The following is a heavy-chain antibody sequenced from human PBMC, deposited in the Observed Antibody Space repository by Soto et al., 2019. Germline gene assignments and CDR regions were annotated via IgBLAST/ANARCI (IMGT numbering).Heavy chain of an antibody. CDR1: GFTVSSNY. J-gene: IGHJ3*02. CDR2: IYSGGST. Sequence: GGSLRLSCAASGFTVSSNYMSWVRQAPGKGLEWVSVIYSGGSTYYADSVKGRFTISRDNSKNTLYLQMNSLRAEDTAVYYCARARVVVAATDAFDIWGQGTMVTVSS. D-gene: IGHD2-15*01. CDR3: ARARVVVAATDAFDI. V-gene: IGHV3-66*01.